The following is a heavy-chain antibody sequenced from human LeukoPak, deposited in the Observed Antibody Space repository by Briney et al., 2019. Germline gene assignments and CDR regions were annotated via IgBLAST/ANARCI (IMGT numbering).Heavy chain of an antibody. J-gene: IGHJ5*02. D-gene: IGHD6-19*01. Sequence: PGGSLGLSCAASGFTVSSNYMSWVRQAPGKGLEGVSVIYSGGSTYYADSVKGRFTISRDSSKNTLYLQMNNLRAEDTAVYYCARVKGQWLVMDWFDPWGQGTLVTVSS. CDR3: ARVKGQWLVMDWFDP. CDR2: IYSGGST. V-gene: IGHV3-66*02. CDR1: GFTVSSNY.